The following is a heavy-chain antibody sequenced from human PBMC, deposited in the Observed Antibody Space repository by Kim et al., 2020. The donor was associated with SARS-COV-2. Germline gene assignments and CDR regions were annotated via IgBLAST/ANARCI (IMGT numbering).Heavy chain of an antibody. CDR1: GFTFSSYA. J-gene: IGHJ4*02. CDR2: IWYDGSNK. CDR3: AKPALDTAMVYYFDY. D-gene: IGHD5-18*01. Sequence: GGSLRLSCAASGFTFSSYAMHWVRQAPGKGLEWVAVIWYDGSNKYYADPVKGRFTISRDNSKNTLYLQMNSLRAEDTAVYYCAKPALDTAMVYYFDYWGQGTLVTVSS. V-gene: IGHV3-33*06.